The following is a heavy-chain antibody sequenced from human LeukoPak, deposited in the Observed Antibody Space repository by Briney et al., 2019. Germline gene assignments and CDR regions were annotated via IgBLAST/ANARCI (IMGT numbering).Heavy chain of an antibody. D-gene: IGHD6-19*01. J-gene: IGHJ4*02. CDR1: GFTFSNYW. CDR2: IKQDGSEK. CDR3: AIAVAGTAFDY. Sequence: GGSLRLSCVASGFTFSNYWMSWVRQAPGKGLEWVANIKQDGSEKYYVDSVKGRFTISRDNAKNSLYLQMNSLRAEDTAVYYCAIAVAGTAFDYWGQGTLVTVSS. V-gene: IGHV3-7*01.